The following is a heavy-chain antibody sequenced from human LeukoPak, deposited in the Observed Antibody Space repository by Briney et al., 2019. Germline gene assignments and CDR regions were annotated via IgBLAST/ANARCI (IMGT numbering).Heavy chain of an antibody. CDR2: ISSSSSYI. J-gene: IGHJ4*02. D-gene: IGHD6-19*01. V-gene: IGHV3-21*01. Sequence: PGGSLRLSCAASGFTFSSYSMNWVRQAPGKGLEWVSSISSSSSYIYYADSVKGRFTISRDNAKNSLYLQMNSLRDEDTAVYYCARDLIAVAGTGDYRGQGTLVTVSS. CDR1: GFTFSSYS. CDR3: ARDLIAVAGTGDY.